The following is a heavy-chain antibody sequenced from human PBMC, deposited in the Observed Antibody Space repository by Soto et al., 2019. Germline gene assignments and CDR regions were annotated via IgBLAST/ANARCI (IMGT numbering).Heavy chain of an antibody. CDR3: AKDVLPQMPDNWFDP. CDR1: GFTFSSYG. Sequence: QVQLVESGGGVVQPGRSLRLSCAASGFTFSSYGMHWVRQAPGKGLEWVAVISYDGSNKYYADSVKGRFTISRDNSKNTLHLQMNSLRAEDTAVYDCAKDVLPQMPDNWFDPWGQGTLVTVSS. D-gene: IGHD3-10*01. V-gene: IGHV3-30*18. J-gene: IGHJ5*02. CDR2: ISYDGSNK.